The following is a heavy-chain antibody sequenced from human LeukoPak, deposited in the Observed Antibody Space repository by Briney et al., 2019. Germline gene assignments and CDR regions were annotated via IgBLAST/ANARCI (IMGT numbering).Heavy chain of an antibody. V-gene: IGHV4-4*02. CDR2: IYHGGTT. Sequence: SETLSLTWAVSGXSITTSRGWSWARQPPGKGLEWIGEIYHGGTTNYNPSLKSRVIMSVDKSKNHFSLKLTSVTAADTAVYYCATYLYGGDYGSYYFEYWGQGTLVTVSS. J-gene: IGHJ4*02. CDR1: GXSITTSRG. CDR3: ATYLYGGDYGSYYFEY. D-gene: IGHD4-23*01.